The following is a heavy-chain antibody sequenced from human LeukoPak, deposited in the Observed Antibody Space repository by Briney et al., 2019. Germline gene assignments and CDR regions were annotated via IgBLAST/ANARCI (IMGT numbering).Heavy chain of an antibody. CDR1: GDSISSSSYY. CDR3: ARGLYSSSWNN. D-gene: IGHD6-13*01. V-gene: IGHV4-39*01. Sequence: SETLSLTCTVSGDSISSSSYYWGWIRQPPGKGLEWIGNIYYSGSTYYNPSLRSRLTISLDTSKNQFSLTLSSVTAADTAVYYCARGLYSSSWNNWGQGTLVTVSS. J-gene: IGHJ4*02. CDR2: IYYSGST.